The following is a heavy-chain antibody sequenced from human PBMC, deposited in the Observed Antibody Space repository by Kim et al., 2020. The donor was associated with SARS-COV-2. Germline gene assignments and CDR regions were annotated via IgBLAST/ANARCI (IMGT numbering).Heavy chain of an antibody. CDR2: VIPIFPTA. CDR1: GGGYHTSD. J-gene: IGHJ5*02. CDR3: ARGYRESYCEGDACYGVTTWLDP. D-gene: IGHD5-18*01. V-gene: IGHV1-69*01. Sequence: KISCRASGGGYHTSDVTWMRRAPGRGLEWMGGVIPIFPTAPKYAQKFQGRVTITADEFTGTAYMELSSLTYDDTAVYYCARGYRESYCEGDACYGVTTWLDPWGPGTQVTVSS.